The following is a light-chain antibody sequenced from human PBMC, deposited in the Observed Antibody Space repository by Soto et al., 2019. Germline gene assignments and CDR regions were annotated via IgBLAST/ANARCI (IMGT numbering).Light chain of an antibody. V-gene: IGKV3-20*01. CDR1: QSVSTSY. CDR2: GAS. CDR3: QQFGSSPRT. Sequence: DIMLTQSPGTVSLSPGDRSTLSCRASQSVSTSYLAWYQQKPGQAPRLLMYGASRRPTGFPDRFSGSGSGTDFTLSISRLEPEDFAVYYCQQFGSSPRTFGQGTKVDIK. J-gene: IGKJ1*01.